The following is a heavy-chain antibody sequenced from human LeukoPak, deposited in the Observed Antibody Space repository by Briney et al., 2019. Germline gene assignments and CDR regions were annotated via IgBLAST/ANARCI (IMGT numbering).Heavy chain of an antibody. CDR2: IKLDGSEK. D-gene: IGHD1-20*01. V-gene: IGHV3-7*03. J-gene: IGHJ5*02. CDR3: ARVLLERRYDWFDP. CDR1: GFTFSSYW. Sequence: GGSLRLSCAASGFTFSSYWMSWVRQAPGKGLEWVANIKLDGSEKYYVDSVKGRFTISRDNAKNSLYLQMNSLRAEDTAVYYCARVLLERRYDWFDPWGQGTLVTVSS.